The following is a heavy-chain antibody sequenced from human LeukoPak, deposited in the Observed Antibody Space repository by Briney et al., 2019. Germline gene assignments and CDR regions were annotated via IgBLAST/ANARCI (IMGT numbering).Heavy chain of an antibody. V-gene: IGHV4-4*02. Sequence: SGTLSLTCAVSGDSISSGHWWNWVRQPPGKGLEWIGEIYHSGNTNYNPSLKSRVTVSVDTSKNQFSLKLNSVTAADTAVYYCARGKEVITMLRGLKPGYYFDYWGQGTLVTVSS. D-gene: IGHD3-10*01. CDR1: GDSISSGHW. J-gene: IGHJ4*02. CDR3: ARGKEVITMLRGLKPGYYFDY. CDR2: IYHSGNT.